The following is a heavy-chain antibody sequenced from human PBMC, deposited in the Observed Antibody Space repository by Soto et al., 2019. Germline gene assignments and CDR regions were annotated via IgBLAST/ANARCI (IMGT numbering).Heavy chain of an antibody. D-gene: IGHD6-6*01. CDR1: GFTFSSYG. J-gene: IGHJ5*02. CDR2: IWYDGSNK. CDR3: ARGEYSSSSPNNWFDP. Sequence: GGSLRLSCAASGFTFSSYGMHWVRQAPGKGLEWVAVIWYDGSNKYYADSVKGRFTISRDNSKNTLYLQMNSLRAEDTAVYYCARGEYSSSSPNNWFDPWGQGTLVTVSS. V-gene: IGHV3-33*01.